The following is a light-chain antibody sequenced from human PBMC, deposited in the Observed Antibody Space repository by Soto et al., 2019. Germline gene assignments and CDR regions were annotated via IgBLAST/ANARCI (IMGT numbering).Light chain of an antibody. CDR3: QQYGTSPRT. CDR2: KAS. J-gene: IGKJ1*01. V-gene: IGKV1-5*03. CDR1: QSISSW. Sequence: DIQMTQSPSTLSASVGDRVTITCRASQSISSWLAWYQQKPGKAPKLLIYKASSLESGVPSRFSGSGSGTEFTLTISSLQPDDFATYYCQQYGTSPRTFGQGTKV.